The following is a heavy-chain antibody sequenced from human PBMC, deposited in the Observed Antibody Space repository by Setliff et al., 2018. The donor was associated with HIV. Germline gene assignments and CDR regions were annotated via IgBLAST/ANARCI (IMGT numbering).Heavy chain of an antibody. CDR1: GFTFSTYA. J-gene: IGHJ4*02. Sequence: GGSLRLSCAASGFTFSTYAMGWVRQAPGKGLEWVSSISGSGSSTYYIDSVKGRFTISRDNSRNTLYLQMNGLRAEDTALYYCAKVRPRQLVDLYLDSWGQGTLVTVSS. D-gene: IGHD6-13*01. CDR3: AKVRPRQLVDLYLDS. CDR2: ISGSGSST. V-gene: IGHV3-23*01.